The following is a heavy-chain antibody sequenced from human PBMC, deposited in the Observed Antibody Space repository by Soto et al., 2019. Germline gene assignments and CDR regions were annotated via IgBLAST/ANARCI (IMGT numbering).Heavy chain of an antibody. D-gene: IGHD2-15*01. CDR2: IYSNGNT. Sequence: SETLSLTCTVSGGSISGYYCTWIRQPPGKGLEWIGNIYSNGNTNYNPSLKSRVTMSVDTSKNQFSLKMTSVTAADTAVYYCARGHNIVPDWGQGTLVTVSS. CDR1: GGSISGYY. V-gene: IGHV4-4*07. CDR3: ARGHNIVPD. J-gene: IGHJ4*02.